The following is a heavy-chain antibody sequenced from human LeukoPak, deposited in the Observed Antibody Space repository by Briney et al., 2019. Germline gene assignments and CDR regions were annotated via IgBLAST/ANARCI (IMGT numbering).Heavy chain of an antibody. CDR1: GGTFSSYA. CDR3: VFSSGWYGSVY. V-gene: IGHV1-69*05. Sequence: SVKVSCKASGGTFSSYAISWVRQAPGQGLEWMGRIIPIFGTANYAQKFQGRVTMTRDTSISTAYMELSRLRSDDTAVYYCVFSSGWYGSVYWGQGTLVTVSS. D-gene: IGHD6-19*01. J-gene: IGHJ4*02. CDR2: IIPIFGTA.